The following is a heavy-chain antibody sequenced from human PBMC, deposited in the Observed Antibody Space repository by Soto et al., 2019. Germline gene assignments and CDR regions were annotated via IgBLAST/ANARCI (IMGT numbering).Heavy chain of an antibody. CDR3: ATAIAAGTWFDP. D-gene: IGHD6-13*01. Sequence: ASVKVSCKVSGYTLTELSMHWVRQAPGKGLEWMGGFDPEDGETIYAQKYQGRVTMTEDTSTDTAYMELSSLRSEDTAVYYCATAIAAGTWFDPWGQGTLVTVSS. CDR1: GYTLTELS. J-gene: IGHJ5*02. CDR2: FDPEDGET. V-gene: IGHV1-24*01.